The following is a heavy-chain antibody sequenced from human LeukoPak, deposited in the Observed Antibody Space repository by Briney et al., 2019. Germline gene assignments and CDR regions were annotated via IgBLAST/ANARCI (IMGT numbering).Heavy chain of an antibody. CDR1: GFTFSSYW. CDR3: ASFRSGWYWFDP. J-gene: IGHJ5*02. CDR2: INSDGSST. Sequence: GGSLRLSCPASGFTFSSYWMHWVRQPPGKVLVWVSRINSDGSSTSYADSVKGRFTISRDNAKNTLYLQMNSLRAEDTAVYYCASFRSGWYWFDPWGQGTLVTVSS. V-gene: IGHV3-74*01. D-gene: IGHD6-19*01.